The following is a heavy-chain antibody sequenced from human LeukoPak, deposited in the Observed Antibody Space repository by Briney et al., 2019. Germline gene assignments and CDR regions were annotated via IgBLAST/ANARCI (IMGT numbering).Heavy chain of an antibody. CDR1: GYTFTSYY. J-gene: IGHJ4*02. CDR3: AREASPQGFPY. Sequence: ASVKVSCKASGYTFTSYYMHWVRQAPGQGHEWMGIINPSGGSTSYAQKFQGRVIMIRDASTSTVYMELSSLRSEDTAVYYCAREASPQGFPYWGQGTLVTVSS. V-gene: IGHV1-46*01. CDR2: INPSGGST.